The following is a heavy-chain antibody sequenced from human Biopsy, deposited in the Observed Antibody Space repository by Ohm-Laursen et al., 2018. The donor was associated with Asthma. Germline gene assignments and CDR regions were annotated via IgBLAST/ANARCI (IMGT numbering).Heavy chain of an antibody. J-gene: IGHJ4*02. D-gene: IGHD2-21*02. CDR1: GGPISNSNYY. CDR2: LHYSGSPSYT. Sequence: TLSLTCTVSGGPISNSNYYWGWIRQSPGKGLEWIGSLHYSGSPSYTFYNPSLESRVTISLDASKNQFSLKLTSVTAADTAVYYCARGVDRVTGLLDHFDSWGQGTLVTVSS. CDR3: ARGVDRVTGLLDHFDS. V-gene: IGHV4-39*07.